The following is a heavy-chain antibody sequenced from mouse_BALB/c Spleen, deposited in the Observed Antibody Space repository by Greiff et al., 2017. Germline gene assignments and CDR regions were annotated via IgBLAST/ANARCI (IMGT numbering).Heavy chain of an antibody. V-gene: IGHV1S22*01. CDR2: IYPGSGST. Sequence: LQQPGSELVRPGASVKLSCKASGYTFTSYWMHWVKQRPGQGLEWIGNIYPGSGSTNYDEKFNSKATLTVDTSSSTAYMQLSSLTSEDSAVYYCTRGGLFAYWGQGTLVTVSA. CDR1: GYTFTSYW. J-gene: IGHJ3*01. CDR3: TRGGLFAY.